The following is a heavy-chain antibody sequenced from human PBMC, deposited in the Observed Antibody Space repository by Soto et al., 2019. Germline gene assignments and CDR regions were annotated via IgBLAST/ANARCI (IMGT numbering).Heavy chain of an antibody. CDR3: ARGASVVATPHYFDY. CDR1: GGSISSYY. V-gene: IGHV4-59*01. CDR2: IYYSGIT. D-gene: IGHD2-15*01. J-gene: IGHJ4*02. Sequence: SETLSLTCTVSGGSISSYYWSWIRQPPGKGLEWIGYIYYSGITNYNPSLKSRVTISVDTSKNQFSLKLSSVTAADTAVYYCARGASVVATPHYFDYWGQGTLVTVS.